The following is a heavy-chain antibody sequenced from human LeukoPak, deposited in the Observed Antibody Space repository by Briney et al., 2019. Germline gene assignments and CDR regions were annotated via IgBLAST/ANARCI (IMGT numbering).Heavy chain of an antibody. V-gene: IGHV3-7*01. CDR3: AKDRPEAYFDY. CDR2: IKHDGSEK. D-gene: IGHD3-16*01. J-gene: IGHJ4*02. CDR1: GFTFSYYW. Sequence: GGSLRLSCAASGFTFSYYWMSWVRQAPGKGLEWVANIKHDGSEKYYVDSVKGRFTISRDNSKNTLYLQMSSLRAEDTAVYFCAKDRPEAYFDYWGQGTLVTVSS.